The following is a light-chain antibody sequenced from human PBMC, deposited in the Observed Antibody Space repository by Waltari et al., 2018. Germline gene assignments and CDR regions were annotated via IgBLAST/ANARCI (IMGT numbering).Light chain of an antibody. Sequence: QSVLTQPPSASGTLGQRVTIPCSGSSSNIGSNVVSWYQQVPATAPRLIIHSTHQRPSGVPDRFSGCKYGTSASLAISGLQAADEADYYCSAWDDSLNGPVVFGGGTKVTVL. V-gene: IGLV1-44*01. CDR1: SSNIGSNV. CDR2: STH. J-gene: IGLJ2*01. CDR3: SAWDDSLNGPVV.